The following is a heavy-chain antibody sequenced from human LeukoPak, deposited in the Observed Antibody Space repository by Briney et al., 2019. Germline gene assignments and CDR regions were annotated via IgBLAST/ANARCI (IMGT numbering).Heavy chain of an antibody. V-gene: IGHV1-69*06. CDR2: IIPIFGTA. J-gene: IGHJ4*02. CDR1: GGTFSSYA. D-gene: IGHD3-10*01. CDR3: ARVGTYYYGSGSYYPHFDY. Sequence: SVKVSCEASGGTFSSYAISWVRQAPGQGLEWMGGIIPIFGTANYAQKFQGRVTITADKSTSTAYMELSSLRSEDTAVYYCARVGTYYYGSGSYYPHFDYWGQGTLVTVSS.